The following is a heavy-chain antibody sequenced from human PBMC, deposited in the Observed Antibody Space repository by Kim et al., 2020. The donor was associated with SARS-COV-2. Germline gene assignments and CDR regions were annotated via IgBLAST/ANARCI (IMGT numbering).Heavy chain of an antibody. J-gene: IGHJ4*02. Sequence: SETLSLTCNVSGVSISGDYWSWIRQTPEKGLQWIASISYAGTMSYNPSLKSRVTISVDTSKNQVSLKLSSVTAADTAMYYCARHLSGSGAFYNVGYWGQRSRVTVSS. V-gene: IGHV4-59*08. D-gene: IGHD3-10*01. CDR2: ISYAGTM. CDR1: GVSISGDY. CDR3: ARHLSGSGAFYNVGY.